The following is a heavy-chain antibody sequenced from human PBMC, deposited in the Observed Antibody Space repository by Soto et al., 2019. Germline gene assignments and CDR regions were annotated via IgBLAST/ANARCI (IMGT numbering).Heavy chain of an antibody. D-gene: IGHD1-26*01. V-gene: IGHV4-31*03. CDR1: GGSISSGGYY. CDR2: IYYSGTT. J-gene: IGHJ6*02. Sequence: SETLSLTCTVSGGSISSGGYYWSWIRQHPGRGLEWIGSIYYSGTTYYNPSLKSRITISVDTSKNQFSLKLSSLTAADTAVYYCARQRPTDGRWEFANYYGMDVWGQGTPVTVSS. CDR3: ARQRPTDGRWEFANYYGMDV.